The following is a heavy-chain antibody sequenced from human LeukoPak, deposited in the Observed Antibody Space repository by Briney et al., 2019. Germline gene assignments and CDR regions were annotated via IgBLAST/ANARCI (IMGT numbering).Heavy chain of an antibody. V-gene: IGHV4-61*02. J-gene: IGHJ6*03. CDR1: GGSFTSGISY. CDR3: ARMPSGSYYNYYYYMDV. D-gene: IGHD1-26*01. CDR2: IHTSGST. Sequence: PSETRSLTCTASGGSFTSGISYWGWIRQPAGKGLKWIGRIHTSGSTNYNPSLKSRVTISVDTSKNQFSLKVNSVTAADTAVYYCARMPSGSYYNYYYYMDVWGKGTTVTVS.